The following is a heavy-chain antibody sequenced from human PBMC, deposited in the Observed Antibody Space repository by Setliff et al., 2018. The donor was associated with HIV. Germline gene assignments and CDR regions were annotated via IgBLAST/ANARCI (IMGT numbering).Heavy chain of an antibody. CDR1: GDSISSANYF. D-gene: IGHD1-26*01. J-gene: IGHJ3*01. CDR2: ISYNEYT. Sequence: PSETLSLPCTVSGDSISSANYFWNWIRQPAGKGLEWIGHISYNEYTNYNPSLKSRVTISLDTSKKHFSLDLYSVTAADTAVYYCARDHNSGTLHAFDLWGQGTKVTVSS. CDR3: ARDHNSGTLHAFDL. V-gene: IGHV4-61*10.